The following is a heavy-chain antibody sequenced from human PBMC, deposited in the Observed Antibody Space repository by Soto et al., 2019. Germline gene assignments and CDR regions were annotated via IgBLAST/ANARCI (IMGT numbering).Heavy chain of an antibody. CDR2: IYYSGST. V-gene: IGHV4-30-4*01. J-gene: IGHJ6*02. CDR3: ARDFDWLSSPAYYYYGMDV. Sequence: SETLSLTCTVSGGSISSGDYYWSWIRQPPGKGLEWIGYIYYSGSTYYNPSLKSRVTISVDTSKNQFSLKLSSVTAADTAVYYCARDFDWLSSPAYYYYGMDVWGQGTTVTVSS. D-gene: IGHD3-9*01. CDR1: GGSISSGDYY.